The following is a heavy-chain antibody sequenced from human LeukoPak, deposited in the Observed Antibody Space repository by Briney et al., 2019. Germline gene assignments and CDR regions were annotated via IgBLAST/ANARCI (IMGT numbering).Heavy chain of an antibody. Sequence: PGGSLRLSCAASGFTFSSFAMSWVRQAPGKGLEWVSTISGSGGSTFYADSVKGRFTISRDNSKNTLYLQMDSLRAEDTAVYYCAKRQTERDFAYWGQGTLVTVSS. CDR1: GFTFSSFA. V-gene: IGHV3-23*01. J-gene: IGHJ4*02. CDR2: ISGSGGST. CDR3: AKRQTERDFAY. D-gene: IGHD5-24*01.